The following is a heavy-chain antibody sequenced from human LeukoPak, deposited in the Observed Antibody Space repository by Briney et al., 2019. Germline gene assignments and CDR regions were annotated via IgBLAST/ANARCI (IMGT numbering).Heavy chain of an antibody. D-gene: IGHD2-15*01. CDR3: ARLESGGSGDR. J-gene: IGHJ5*02. V-gene: IGHV4-39*01. CDR1: GGSISSSSYY. CDR2: IYYSGST. Sequence: SETLSLTCTVSGGSISSSSYYWGWIRQPPGKGLEWIGNIYYSGSTYYNPFLKSRVTISVDTSKNQFSLKLSSVTAADTAVYYCARLESGGSGDRWGQGTLVTVSS.